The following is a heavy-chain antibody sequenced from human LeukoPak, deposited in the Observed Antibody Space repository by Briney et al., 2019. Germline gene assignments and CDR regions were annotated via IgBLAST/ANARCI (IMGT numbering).Heavy chain of an antibody. CDR3: AITQYGSGSYSDS. V-gene: IGHV3-66*01. CDR1: GITASSNY. J-gene: IGHJ5*02. D-gene: IGHD3-10*01. CDR2: IYSGGGT. Sequence: GGSLRLSCAASGITASSNYMTWVRQAPGKGLEWVSVIYSGGGTYYADSVKGRFTISRDNSKNTLYLQMNSLRVEDTAVYYRAITQYGSGSYSDSWGQGTLVTVSP.